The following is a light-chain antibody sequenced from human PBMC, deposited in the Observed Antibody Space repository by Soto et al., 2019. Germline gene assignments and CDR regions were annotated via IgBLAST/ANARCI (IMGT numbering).Light chain of an antibody. CDR3: QQYNNWPIT. J-gene: IGKJ3*01. V-gene: IGKV3-15*01. CDR1: QSVSSN. Sequence: EIVMTQSPATLSMSPGERGTLSCRASQSVSSNLAWYQQKPGQAPRLLIYGASTRATGIPARFSGSGSGTEFTLTIRSLQSEDFAVYYCQQYNNWPITFGPGTKVDIK. CDR2: GAS.